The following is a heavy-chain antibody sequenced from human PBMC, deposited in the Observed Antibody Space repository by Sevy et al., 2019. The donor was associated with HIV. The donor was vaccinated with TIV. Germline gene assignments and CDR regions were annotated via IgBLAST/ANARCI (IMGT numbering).Heavy chain of an antibody. Sequence: ASVKVSCKASGGTFSSYAISWVRQAPGQGLEWMGGIIPIFGTANYAQKFQGRVTITADESTSTAYMELSSLRSEDTAVYYCAREGATGNIYYGMDVWGQRTTVTVSS. V-gene: IGHV1-69*13. CDR2: IIPIFGTA. D-gene: IGHD1-26*01. CDR3: AREGATGNIYYGMDV. J-gene: IGHJ6*02. CDR1: GGTFSSYA.